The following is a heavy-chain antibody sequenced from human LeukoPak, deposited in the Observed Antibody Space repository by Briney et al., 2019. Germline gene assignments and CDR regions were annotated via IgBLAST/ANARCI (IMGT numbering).Heavy chain of an antibody. Sequence: SQTLSLTCAISGDRVSSNSAAWNWIRQSPSRGLEWLGRTYYRSKWYNDYAVSVKSRIIINPDTSKNQFSLQLNSVTPEDTAVYYCARRAAAGTAQYYYYYYGMDVWGQGTTVTVSS. CDR2: TYYRSKWYN. J-gene: IGHJ6*02. V-gene: IGHV6-1*01. CDR1: GDRVSSNSAA. D-gene: IGHD6-13*01. CDR3: ARRAAAGTAQYYYYYYGMDV.